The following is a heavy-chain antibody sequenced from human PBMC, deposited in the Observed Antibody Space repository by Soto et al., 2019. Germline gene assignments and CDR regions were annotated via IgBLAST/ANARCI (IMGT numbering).Heavy chain of an antibody. CDR2: ISYSGNA. Sequence: PSETLSLTCTVSGGSISGYYWSWIRQPPGTGLEWIGHISYSGNANYNPSLKSRVTISVDTSKNQISLRLPSVTAADTAVYYCARDGRRDCSGDDSYSSSDYWGQGTLVTVSS. V-gene: IGHV4-59*01. D-gene: IGHD2-15*01. CDR1: GGSISGYY. CDR3: ARDGRRDCSGDDSYSSSDY. J-gene: IGHJ4*02.